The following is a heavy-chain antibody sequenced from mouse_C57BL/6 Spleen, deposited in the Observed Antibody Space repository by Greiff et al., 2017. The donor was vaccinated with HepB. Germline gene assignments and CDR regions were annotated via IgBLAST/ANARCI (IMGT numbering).Heavy chain of an antibody. CDR2: IYPGDGDT. J-gene: IGHJ3*01. CDR1: GYAFSSSW. Sequence: QVQLKQSGPELVKPGASVKISCKASGYAFSSSWMNWVKQRPGKGLEWIGRIYPGDGDTNYNGKFKGKATLTADESSSTAYMQLSSLTSEDSAVYFCARYLVTTGALAYWGQGTLVTVSA. V-gene: IGHV1-82*01. CDR3: ARYLVTTGALAY. D-gene: IGHD2-2*01.